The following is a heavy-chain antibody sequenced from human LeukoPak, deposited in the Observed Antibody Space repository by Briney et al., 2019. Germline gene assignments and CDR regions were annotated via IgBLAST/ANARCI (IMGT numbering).Heavy chain of an antibody. CDR2: INWNGGST. D-gene: IGHD2-15*01. Sequence: GGSLGLSCAASGFTFDDYGMSWVRQAPGKGLEWVSGINWNGGSTGYADSVKGRFTISRDNAKNSLYLQMNSLRAEDTAVYYCARNPGVAAGRGYYYYMDVWGKGTTVTISS. V-gene: IGHV3-20*04. CDR1: GFTFDDYG. CDR3: ARNPGVAAGRGYYYYMDV. J-gene: IGHJ6*03.